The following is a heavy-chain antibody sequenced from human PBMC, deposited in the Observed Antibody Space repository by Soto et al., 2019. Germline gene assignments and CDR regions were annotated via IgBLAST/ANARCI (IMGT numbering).Heavy chain of an antibody. CDR2: IQNDASLT. CDR3: AKDWGRYCSGSTCYLFES. J-gene: IGHJ4*02. D-gene: IGHD2-15*01. CDR1: GFTFDYYW. V-gene: IGHV3-74*01. Sequence: PGGSLRLSCAASGFTFDYYWMHWVRQVLGKGLLWVSHIQNDASLTTYADSVKGRFIISRDNAKNTLYLQMNGLRVEDTAVYYCAKDWGRYCSGSTCYLFESWGQGT.